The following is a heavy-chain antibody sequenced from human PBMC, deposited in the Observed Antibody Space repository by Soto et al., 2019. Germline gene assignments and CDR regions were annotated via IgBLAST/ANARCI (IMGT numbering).Heavy chain of an antibody. Sequence: SETLSLTCTVSGGSISSYYWSWIRQPPGKGLEWIGYIYYSGSTNYNPSLKSRVTISIDTSKNQFSLKLSSVTAADTAVYYCARADRAGLMVYSWWLDHWGQGTLVTVSS. CDR3: ARADRAGLMVYSWWLDH. CDR2: IYYSGST. J-gene: IGHJ5*02. CDR1: GGSISSYY. V-gene: IGHV4-59*08. D-gene: IGHD2-8*01.